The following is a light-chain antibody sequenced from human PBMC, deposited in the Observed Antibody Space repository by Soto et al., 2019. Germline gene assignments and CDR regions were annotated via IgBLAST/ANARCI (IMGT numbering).Light chain of an antibody. CDR1: QTVTNNY. CDR2: GAS. Sequence: EIVLTQSPGTLSLSPGERATLSCRASQTVTNNYLAWYQQKPGQAPRLVMSGASSRATSIPDRFSGGGSETDFTLTISRLEPEDFAVYYCQQYDSSYTFGQGTKLEIK. J-gene: IGKJ2*01. CDR3: QQYDSSYT. V-gene: IGKV3-20*01.